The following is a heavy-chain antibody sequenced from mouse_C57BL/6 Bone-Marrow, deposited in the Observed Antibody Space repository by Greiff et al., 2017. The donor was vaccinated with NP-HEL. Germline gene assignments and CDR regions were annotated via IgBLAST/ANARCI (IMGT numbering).Heavy chain of an antibody. D-gene: IGHD2-12*01. CDR3: ARYYYKAY. J-gene: IGHJ3*01. CDR1: GFNITDYY. CDR2: IDPEDGET. V-gene: IGHV14-2*01. Sequence: EVQLQQSGAELVKPGASVKLSCTASGFNITDYYMHWVKQRTEQGLEWIGRIDPEDGETKYAPKFQGKATITADTSSNTAYLQLSSLTSEDTAVYYCARYYYKAYWGQGTLVTVSA.